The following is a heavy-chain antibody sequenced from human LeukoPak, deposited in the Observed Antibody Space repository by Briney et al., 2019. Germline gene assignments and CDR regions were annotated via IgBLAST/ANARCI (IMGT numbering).Heavy chain of an antibody. V-gene: IGHV4-4*07. CDR3: ASAAVWFGDYYFDY. CDR1: GGSISSYY. CDR2: IYTSGST. D-gene: IGHD3-10*01. Sequence: SETLSLTCTVSGGSISSYYWSWIRQPAGKGLEWIGRIYTSGSTNYNPSLKSRVTMSVDTSKNQFSLKLSAVTAADTAVYYCASAAVWFGDYYFDYWGQGTLVTVSS. J-gene: IGHJ4*02.